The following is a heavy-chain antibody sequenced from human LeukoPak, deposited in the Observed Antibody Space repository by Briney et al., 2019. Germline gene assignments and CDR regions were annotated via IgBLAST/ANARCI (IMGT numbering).Heavy chain of an antibody. D-gene: IGHD3-9*01. CDR3: ARELGGDVLRYFDWLSH. CDR1: GFTFNSFA. V-gene: IGHV3-21*01. J-gene: IGHJ5*02. CDR2: ISSSSSYI. Sequence: GGSLRLSCAASGFTFNSFAMSWVRQAPGKGLEWVSSISSSSSYIYYADSVKGRFTISRDNAKNSLYLQMNSLRAEDTAVYYCARELGGDVLRYFDWLSHWGQGTLVTVSS.